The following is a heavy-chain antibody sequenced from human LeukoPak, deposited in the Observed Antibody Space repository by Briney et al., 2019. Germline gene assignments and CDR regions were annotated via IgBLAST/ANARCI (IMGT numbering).Heavy chain of an antibody. J-gene: IGHJ4*02. CDR2: ISGSGGST. CDR3: AKADWAAAVGY. CDR1: GFSVSNNY. V-gene: IGHV3-23*01. Sequence: GGSLRLSCSVSGFSVSNNYMSWVRQAPGKGLEWVSAISGSGGSTYYADSVKGRFTISRDNSKNTLYLQMNSLRAEDTAVYYCAKADWAAAVGYWGQGTLVTVSS. D-gene: IGHD6-13*01.